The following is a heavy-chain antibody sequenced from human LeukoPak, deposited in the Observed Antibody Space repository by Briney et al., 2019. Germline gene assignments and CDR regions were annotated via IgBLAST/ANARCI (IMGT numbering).Heavy chain of an antibody. CDR3: ARLMTTVVSNWFDP. Sequence: SETLSLTCTFSGDAISTPYWSWIRQPPGRGLEYIGHIFHSGSTNYNPSLRSRVTISLDTSKHQFSLRLTSVTAADTAVYYCARLMTTVVSNWFDPWGQGTLVTVSS. J-gene: IGHJ5*02. CDR1: GDAISTPY. CDR2: IFHSGST. V-gene: IGHV4-59*11. D-gene: IGHD4-11*01.